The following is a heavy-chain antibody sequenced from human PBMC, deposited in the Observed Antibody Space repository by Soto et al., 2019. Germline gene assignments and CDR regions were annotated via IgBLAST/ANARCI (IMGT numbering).Heavy chain of an antibody. J-gene: IGHJ5*02. CDR2: ISAYNGNT. Sequence: QVQLVQSGAEVKKPGASVKVSCKASGYTFTSYGISWVRQAPGQGLEWMGWISAYNGNTNYAQKLQGRVTMTTDTSTSTAYMELRSLRSDDTAVYYCARDVGWWDVVQLWLVGFDPWGQGTLVTVSS. CDR3: ARDVGWWDVVQLWLVGFDP. D-gene: IGHD5-18*01. V-gene: IGHV1-18*01. CDR1: GYTFTSYG.